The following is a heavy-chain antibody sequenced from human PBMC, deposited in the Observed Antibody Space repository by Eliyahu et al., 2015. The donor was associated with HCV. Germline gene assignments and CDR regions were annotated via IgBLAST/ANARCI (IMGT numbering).Heavy chain of an antibody. V-gene: IGHV3-21*01. D-gene: IGHD4-17*01. CDR1: GFTLSSDS. Sequence: EVQLVESGGGLVKPGGSLRLSCAASGFTLSSDSMNWVRQAPGKGLEWVSSISSSSSYIYYADSVKGRFTVSRDNAKNSLYLQMNSLRAEDTAVYYCARDLVGDRYWYFDLWGRGTLVTVSS. CDR2: ISSSSSYI. CDR3: ARDLVGDRYWYFDL. J-gene: IGHJ2*01.